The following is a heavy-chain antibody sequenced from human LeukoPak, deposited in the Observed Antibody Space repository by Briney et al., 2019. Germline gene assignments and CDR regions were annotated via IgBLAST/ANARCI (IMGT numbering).Heavy chain of an antibody. D-gene: IGHD6-6*01. Sequence: SETLSLTCSVSGGSISNYYWSWIRQPPGKGLEWIGYIYTSGSTYYNPSLTSRVTISVDSSKNQFSLELNSVTAADTAVYYCASSSIAARLSYSCFYRDVWGKGTTVTVSS. V-gene: IGHV4-4*09. J-gene: IGHJ6*03. CDR1: GGSISNYY. CDR2: IYTSGST. CDR3: ASSSIAARLSYSCFYRDV.